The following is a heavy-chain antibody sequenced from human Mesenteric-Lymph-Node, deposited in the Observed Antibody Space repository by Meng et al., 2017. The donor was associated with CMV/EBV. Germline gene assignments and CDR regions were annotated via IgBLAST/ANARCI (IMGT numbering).Heavy chain of an antibody. V-gene: IGHV2-5*02. J-gene: IGHJ4*02. CDR1: GFSLGSSGMG. CDR2: IYWDDDK. D-gene: IGHD1-20*01. CDR3: ARYNWNYFDY. Sequence: LSCTFSGFSLGSSGMGVGWIRQPPGKALDWLALIYWDDDKRYSPSLKSRLTITGDTSKNQVVLTVTNLDPVDTATYYCARYNWNYFDYWGQGTLVTVSS.